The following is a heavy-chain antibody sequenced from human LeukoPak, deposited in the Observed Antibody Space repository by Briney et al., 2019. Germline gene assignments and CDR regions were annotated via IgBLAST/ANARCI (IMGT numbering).Heavy chain of an antibody. Sequence: GGSLRLSCAASGFTFSSYAMHWVRQAPGKGLEWVAVISYDGSNKYYADSVKGRFTISRDNSKNTLYLQMNSLRAEDTAVYYCASQLIVVVVAATTDYWGQGTLVTVSP. CDR3: ASQLIVVVVAATTDY. J-gene: IGHJ4*02. V-gene: IGHV3-30-3*01. CDR2: ISYDGSNK. CDR1: GFTFSSYA. D-gene: IGHD2-15*01.